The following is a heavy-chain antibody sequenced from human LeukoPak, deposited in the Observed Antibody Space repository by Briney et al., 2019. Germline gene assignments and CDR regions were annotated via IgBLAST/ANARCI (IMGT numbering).Heavy chain of an antibody. CDR1: GFTFSSYS. V-gene: IGHV3-48*01. CDR2: ISSLSVTI. CDR3: VRDQGGAVSY. J-gene: IGHJ4*02. D-gene: IGHD3-16*01. Sequence: GGSLRLSCAASGFTFSSYSMNSVRQAPGNGREWVSYISSLSVTIHYADSVTGRFIISRDNAKNSLFLQMNSLRAEDTAVYYCVRDQGGAVSYWGQGTLVTVSS.